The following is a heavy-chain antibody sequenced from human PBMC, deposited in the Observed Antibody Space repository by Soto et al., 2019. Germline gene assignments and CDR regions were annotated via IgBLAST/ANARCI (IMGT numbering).Heavy chain of an antibody. V-gene: IGHV6-1*01. CDR1: GDSVSSSSAA. Sequence: SQTLSLTCTISGDSVSSSSAAWNWIRQSPSRGLDWPARTYYRSKWYNDYAVSVKSRITINPDTSKNQFSLQLNSVTPEDTAVYYCARGGYYYDSIGYYEYYYYYGMDVWGQGATVTVSS. CDR2: TYYRSKWYN. D-gene: IGHD3-22*01. J-gene: IGHJ6*02. CDR3: ARGGYYYDSIGYYEYYYYYGMDV.